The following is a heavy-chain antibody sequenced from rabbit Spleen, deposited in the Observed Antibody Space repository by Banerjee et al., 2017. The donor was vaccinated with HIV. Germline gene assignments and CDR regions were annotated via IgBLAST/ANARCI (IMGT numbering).Heavy chain of an antibody. CDR1: GVSFSSSSY. D-gene: IGHD4-1*01. Sequence: QSLEESGGDLVKPGASLTLTCTASGVSFSSSSYMCWVRQAPGKGPEWIACIYVGNNVYTYYASWAKGRFTISKTSSTTVTLQMTSLTAADTATYLCARSDGGVGWGSGLWGQGTLSPS. J-gene: IGHJ4*01. V-gene: IGHV1S40*01. CDR2: IYVGNNVYT. CDR3: ARSDGGVGWGSGL.